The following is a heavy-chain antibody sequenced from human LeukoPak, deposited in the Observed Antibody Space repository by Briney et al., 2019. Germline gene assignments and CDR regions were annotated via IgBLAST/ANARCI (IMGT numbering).Heavy chain of an antibody. CDR3: ARDGSGSYHNWFDP. D-gene: IGHD3-10*01. V-gene: IGHV1-69*06. CDR2: IIPIFGTA. J-gene: IGHJ5*02. Sequence: GASVKVSCKASGGTFSSYAISWVRQAPGQGLEWMGGIIPIFGTANYAQKFQGRVTITADKSTSTAYMELSSLRSEDTAVYYCARDGSGSYHNWFDPWGQGTLVTVSS. CDR1: GGTFSSYA.